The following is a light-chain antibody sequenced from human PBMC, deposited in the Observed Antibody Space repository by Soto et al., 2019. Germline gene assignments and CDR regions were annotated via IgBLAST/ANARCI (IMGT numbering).Light chain of an antibody. CDR1: QSVSSN. CDR2: GAS. Sequence: EIVMTQSPATLSVSPGERATLSCRASQSVSSNLAWYQQKPGQAPRLLIWGASTRATDIPARFSGRGSGTDFSLTISSLQSEDSAVYYCQQCNDWPPTFGQGTKLEIK. J-gene: IGKJ2*01. CDR3: QQCNDWPPT. V-gene: IGKV3-15*01.